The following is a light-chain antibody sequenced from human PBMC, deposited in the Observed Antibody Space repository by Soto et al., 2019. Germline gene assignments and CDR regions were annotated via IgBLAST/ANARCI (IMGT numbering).Light chain of an antibody. CDR1: QSVSSY. Sequence: EIVLTQSPATLSLSPGERATLSCRASQSVSSYLAWYQQKHGQAPRLLIYDASNRATGILARFSGSGAGTDFTLTISSLEPEDFAVYYCQQRSNWRRVTFGQGTRLEIK. CDR3: QQRSNWRRVT. V-gene: IGKV3-11*01. CDR2: DAS. J-gene: IGKJ5*01.